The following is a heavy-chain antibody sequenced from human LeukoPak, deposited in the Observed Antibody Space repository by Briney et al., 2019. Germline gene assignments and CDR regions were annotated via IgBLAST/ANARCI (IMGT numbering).Heavy chain of an antibody. CDR3: TRGVAISTSGWYDTFDY. CDR2: ISTDGSRI. D-gene: IGHD6-19*01. V-gene: IGHV3-64*02. J-gene: IGHJ4*02. CDR1: GFTFRDYA. Sequence: PGGSLRLSCAASGFTFRDYAMYWVRRAPGKGLEYVSVISTDGSRIYYADSVKGRFTISRDNFKNTLYLQMGSLRAEDMAFYYCTRGVAISTSGWYDTFDYWGQGALVTVSS.